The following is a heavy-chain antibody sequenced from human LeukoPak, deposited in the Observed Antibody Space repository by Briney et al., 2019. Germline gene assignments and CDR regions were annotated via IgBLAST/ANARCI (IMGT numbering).Heavy chain of an antibody. Sequence: SETLSLTCTVSGGSISSYYWSWIRQPPGKGLEWIGDIYYSGSTNYNPSLKSRVTISVDTSKNQFSLKLSSVTAADTAVYYCARGGQLADAFDMWGQGTMVTVSS. CDR3: ARGGQLADAFDM. CDR2: IYYSGST. D-gene: IGHD5-18*01. V-gene: IGHV4-59*01. J-gene: IGHJ3*02. CDR1: GGSISSYY.